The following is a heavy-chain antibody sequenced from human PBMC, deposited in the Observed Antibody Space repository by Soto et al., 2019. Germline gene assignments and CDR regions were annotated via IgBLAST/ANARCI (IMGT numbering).Heavy chain of an antibody. CDR3: ARDSRRGSSSTYYGMDV. D-gene: IGHD6-6*01. J-gene: IGHJ6*02. Sequence: PSQTLSLTCAISGDSVSSNSAAWNWIRQSPSRGLEWLGRTYYRSKWYNDYAVSVKSRITINPDTSKNQFSLQLNSVTPEDTAVYYCARDSRRGSSSTYYGMDVWGQGTTVTVSS. CDR2: TYYRSKWYN. V-gene: IGHV6-1*01. CDR1: GDSVSSNSAA.